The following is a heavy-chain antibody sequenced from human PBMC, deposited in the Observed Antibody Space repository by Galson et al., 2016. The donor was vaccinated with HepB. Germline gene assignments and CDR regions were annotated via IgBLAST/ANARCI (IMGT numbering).Heavy chain of an antibody. Sequence: SLRLSCAGSGFIFSYAWMTWVRQAPGKGLEWVAYISGGGETTYYADSVRGRFTISRDNARDSVFLQMTSLRVEDTARYYCARDALRPWDLTTWGQGTLVSVSS. J-gene: IGHJ1*01. CDR1: GFIFSYAW. V-gene: IGHV3-11*04. D-gene: IGHD1-26*01. CDR2: ISGGGETT. CDR3: ARDALRPWDLTT.